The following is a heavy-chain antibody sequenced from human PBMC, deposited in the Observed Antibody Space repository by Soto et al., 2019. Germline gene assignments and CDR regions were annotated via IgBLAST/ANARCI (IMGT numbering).Heavy chain of an antibody. V-gene: IGHV3-30-3*01. J-gene: IGHJ4*02. CDR1: GFTFRGYT. D-gene: IGHD2-21*02. CDR3: ASEVVVTENNFIN. Sequence: PGGSLRLSCATSGFTFRGYTMNGFRQAPGKGLEWVSVTSRDGDTKFYSDSVKGRFTVSRDNSKNTLYLQMNRLRAEDTAMYVCASEVVVTENNFINWGQGILVTVSS. CDR2: TSRDGDTK.